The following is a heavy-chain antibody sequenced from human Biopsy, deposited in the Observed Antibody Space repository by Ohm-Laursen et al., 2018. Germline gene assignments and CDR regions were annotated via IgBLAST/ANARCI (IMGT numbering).Heavy chain of an antibody. CDR2: ISSTINTV. Sequence: SLRLSCTASGFTFSSYGMSWVRQAPGKGLEWVSYISSTINTVYYADSVKGRFTISRDNAKNSLSLQMDSLRADDTGVYYCARTPPYSGFDFWSGYFPYYFDLWGQGTLVTVSS. J-gene: IGHJ4*02. D-gene: IGHD3-3*01. V-gene: IGHV3-48*04. CDR1: GFTFSSYG. CDR3: ARTPPYSGFDFWSGYFPYYFDL.